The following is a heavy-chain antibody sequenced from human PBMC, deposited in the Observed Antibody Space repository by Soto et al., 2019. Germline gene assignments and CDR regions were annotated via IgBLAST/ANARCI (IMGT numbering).Heavy chain of an antibody. V-gene: IGHV6-1*01. Sequence: PSQTLSLTCAISGDSVSSNSAAWNWIMQSPSRGLEWLGRTYYRSKWYNDYAVSVKSRITINPDTSKNQFSLQLNSVTPEDTAVYYCARDQGIRLGSYFSLLGHYYYYYMDVWGKGTTVTVS. CDR3: ARDQGIRLGSYFSLLGHYYYYYMDV. CDR1: GDSVSSNSAA. D-gene: IGHD3-10*01. J-gene: IGHJ6*03. CDR2: TYYRSKWYN.